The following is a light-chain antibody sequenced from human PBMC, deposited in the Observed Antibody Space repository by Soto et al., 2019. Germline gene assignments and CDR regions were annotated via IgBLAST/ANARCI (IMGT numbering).Light chain of an antibody. Sequence: DVVMPQSPPSLPVILGQPAAISCRSSQSLVHSDGNTSLNWFQQRPGQSPRRLIYKVSNRNSGVPDRFSGSGSDTDFTLKISRVEAEEVGVYYCMQGTQWPWTFGQGNRVEFK. CDR1: QSLVHSDGNTS. CDR3: MQGTQWPWT. CDR2: KVS. J-gene: IGKJ1*01. V-gene: IGKV2-30*02.